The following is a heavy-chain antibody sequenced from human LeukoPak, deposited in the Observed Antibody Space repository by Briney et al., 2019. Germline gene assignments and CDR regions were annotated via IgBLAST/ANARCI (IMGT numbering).Heavy chain of an antibody. CDR2: ISSSSSYI. CDR1: GFTFSSYS. Sequence: SGGSLRLSCAASGFTFSSYSMSWVRQAPGKGLEWVSSISSSSSYIYYADSVKGRFTISRDNAKNSLYLQMNSLRAEDTAVYYCARYPSSGVPFDAFDIWGQGTMVTVSS. J-gene: IGHJ3*02. V-gene: IGHV3-21*01. D-gene: IGHD6-19*01. CDR3: ARYPSSGVPFDAFDI.